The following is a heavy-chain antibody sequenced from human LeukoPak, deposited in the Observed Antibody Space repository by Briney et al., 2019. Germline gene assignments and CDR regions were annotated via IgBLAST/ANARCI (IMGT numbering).Heavy chain of an antibody. J-gene: IGHJ6*03. CDR3: ARVGRYCSSTSCYYYYYMDV. V-gene: IGHV3-66*02. CDR1: GFTVSSNY. D-gene: IGHD2-2*01. CDR2: IYSGGST. Sequence: GGSLRLSCAASGFTVSSNYMTWVRQAPGKGLEWVSVIYSGGSTYYSDSVTGRFTLSRDNSMNTLYLQMNSLRPEDTAVYYCARVGRYCSSTSCYYYYYMDVWGKGTTVTVSS.